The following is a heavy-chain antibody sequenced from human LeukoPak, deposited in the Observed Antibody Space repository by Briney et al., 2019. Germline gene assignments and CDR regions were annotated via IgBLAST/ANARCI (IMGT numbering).Heavy chain of an antibody. V-gene: IGHV1-2*02. Sequence: ASVKVSCKASGYTFTDYYIHWVRQAPGQGLEGMAWMNPNRGDTTYAQKFQGRVTMTRDTSISTAYMALSRLKFDDTAVYYCATNKEGKSLDYWGQGTLVTVSS. CDR1: GYTFTDYY. CDR2: MNPNRGDT. CDR3: ATNKEGKSLDY. J-gene: IGHJ4*02.